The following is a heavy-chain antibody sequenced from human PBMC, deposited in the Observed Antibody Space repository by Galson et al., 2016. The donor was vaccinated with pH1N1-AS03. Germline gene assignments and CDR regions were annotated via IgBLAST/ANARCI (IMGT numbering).Heavy chain of an antibody. CDR3: ANRDYGFDY. V-gene: IGHV1-69*10. CDR2: IIASVGIT. D-gene: IGHD4-17*01. J-gene: IGHJ4*02. CDR1: GGTFSSYA. Sequence: SVKVSCKASGGTFSSYAISWVRQAPGQGLERMGGIIASVGITSYAQKFQGRVTITADESTSTAYMELSSLRSEDTAVYYCANRDYGFDYWGQGTLVTVSS.